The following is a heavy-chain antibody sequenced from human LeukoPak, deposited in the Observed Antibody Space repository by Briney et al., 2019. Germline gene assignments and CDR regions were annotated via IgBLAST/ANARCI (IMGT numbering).Heavy chain of an antibody. CDR1: GGSISSGGYS. D-gene: IGHD3-9*01. CDR3: ARLDPITIFPFDP. Sequence: NPSETLSLTCAVSGGSISSGGYSWSWIPQSPGQGLEWIGYIWPSGSTNYNPSLSGRVAISVDTSKNQFSLKLSSVTAADTAVYYCARLDPITIFPFDPWGQGTLVTVSS. V-gene: IGHV4-30-2*06. CDR2: IWPSGST. J-gene: IGHJ5*02.